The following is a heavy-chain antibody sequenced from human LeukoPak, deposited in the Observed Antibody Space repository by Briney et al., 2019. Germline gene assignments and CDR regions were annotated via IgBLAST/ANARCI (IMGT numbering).Heavy chain of an antibody. CDR3: ARARKTAWSKNPRIAAAMYYFDY. Sequence: SETLSLTCAVYGGSFSGYYWSWIWQPAGKGLEWIGRIYTSGSTNYNPSLKSRVTMSVDTSKNQFSLKLSSVTAADTAVYYCARARKTAWSKNPRIAAAMYYFDYWGQGTLVTVSS. V-gene: IGHV4-59*10. CDR1: GGSFSGYY. J-gene: IGHJ4*02. CDR2: IYTSGST. D-gene: IGHD6-13*01.